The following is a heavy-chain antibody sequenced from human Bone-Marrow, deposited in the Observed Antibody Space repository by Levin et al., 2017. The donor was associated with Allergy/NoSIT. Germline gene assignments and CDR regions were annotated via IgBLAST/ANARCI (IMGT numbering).Heavy chain of an antibody. V-gene: IGHV3-64D*06. CDR2: ISSNGGST. J-gene: IGHJ3*02. D-gene: IGHD2-8*01. CDR3: VKLYATPDAFDI. Sequence: GESLKISCSASGFTFSSYAMHWVRQAPGKGLEYVSAISSNGGSTYYADSVKGRFTISRDNSKNTLYLQMSSLRAEDTAVYYCVKLYATPDAFDIWGQGTMVTVSS. CDR1: GFTFSSYA.